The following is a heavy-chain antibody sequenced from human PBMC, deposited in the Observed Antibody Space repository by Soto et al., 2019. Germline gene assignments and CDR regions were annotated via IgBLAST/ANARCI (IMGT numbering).Heavy chain of an antibody. CDR1: GFSLNTDEVS. CDR2: IYWDDDK. Sequence: QITLRESGTTLVRPTQTLTLTCTFSGFSLNTDEVSVSRIRQPPGKAPEWLALIYWDDDKRYKSSLKNRVTITKDPSKTQLVRTMSNMSPVDTAIYYCAQGRAEWAYFDYWGQGTPVTVSS. V-gene: IGHV2-5*02. J-gene: IGHJ4*02. CDR3: AQGRAEWAYFDY. D-gene: IGHD1-26*01.